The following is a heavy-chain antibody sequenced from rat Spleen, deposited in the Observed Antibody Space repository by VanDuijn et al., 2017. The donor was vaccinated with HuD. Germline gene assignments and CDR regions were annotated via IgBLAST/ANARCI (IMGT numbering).Heavy chain of an antibody. Sequence: EVQLIESGGGLVQPGRSLKLSCAVSGFTFNDYYMAWVRQAPTKGPEWVATISYDGSNNYYRDSVKGRFTISRDNAKSTLYLQGDSLKSEDTATYYCARHGRGKTTYYYVIDAWGQGASVTVSS. CDR2: ISYDGSNN. CDR3: ARHGRGKTTYYYVIDA. D-gene: IGHD4-5*01. CDR1: GFTFNDYY. V-gene: IGHV5-17*01. J-gene: IGHJ4*01.